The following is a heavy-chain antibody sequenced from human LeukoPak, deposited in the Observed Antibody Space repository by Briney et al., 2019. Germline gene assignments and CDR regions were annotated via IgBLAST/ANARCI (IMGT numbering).Heavy chain of an antibody. Sequence: GGSLRLSCAASGFTFSSYSMNWVRQAPGKGLEWVSSISSSSSYIYYADSVKGRFTISRDNAKNSLYLQMNSLRAEDTAVYYCARGLGEYCSSTSCYGDYYYYMDVWGKGTTVTISS. CDR1: GFTFSSYS. D-gene: IGHD2-2*01. J-gene: IGHJ6*03. CDR2: ISSSSSYI. CDR3: ARGLGEYCSSTSCYGDYYYYMDV. V-gene: IGHV3-21*04.